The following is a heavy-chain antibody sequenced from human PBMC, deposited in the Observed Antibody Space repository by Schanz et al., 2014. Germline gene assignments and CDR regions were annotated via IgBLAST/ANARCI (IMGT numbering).Heavy chain of an antibody. Sequence: QVQLQESGPGLVKPSGTLSLTCAVSGGSISSYYWSWIRLPPGKGLEWIRDMHNSVSTSYNPSLKSRVTISVNTSNSHFSLKLISVAAADTAVYYCARDRGGDYYDYFWGSYRFTYFDSWGQGTLVTVSS. CDR2: MHNSVST. J-gene: IGHJ4*02. CDR1: GGSISSYY. CDR3: ARDRGGDYYDYFWGSYRFTYFDS. V-gene: IGHV4-59*12. D-gene: IGHD3-16*02.